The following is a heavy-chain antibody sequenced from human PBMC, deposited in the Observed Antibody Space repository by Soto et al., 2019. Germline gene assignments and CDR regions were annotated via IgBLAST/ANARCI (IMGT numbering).Heavy chain of an antibody. D-gene: IGHD3-3*01. V-gene: IGHV2-5*01. Sequence: SGPTLVNPTQTLTPTCTFSGFSLSTSGVGVGWIRQPPGKALEWLALIYWNDDKRYSPSLKSRLTITKDTSKNQVVLTMTNMDPVDTATYYCAHQAYDFWSGYYLAHFDYWGQGTLVTVSS. J-gene: IGHJ4*02. CDR1: GFSLSTSGVG. CDR2: IYWNDDK. CDR3: AHQAYDFWSGYYLAHFDY.